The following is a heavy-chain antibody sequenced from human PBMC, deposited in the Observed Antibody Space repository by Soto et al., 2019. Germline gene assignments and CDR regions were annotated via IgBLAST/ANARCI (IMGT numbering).Heavy chain of an antibody. V-gene: IGHV4-61*01. CDR2: IYYSGST. Sequence: QVQLQESGPGLVNPSETLSLTCTVSGGSVSSGSYYWSWIRQPPGKGLEWIGYIYYSGSTNYNPSLKSRVTISVDTSKNQFSLKLSSVTAADTAVYYCARDGPYDYVWGSYRTLDYWGQGTLVTVSS. CDR3: ARDGPYDYVWGSYRTLDY. CDR1: GGSVSSGSYY. D-gene: IGHD3-16*02. J-gene: IGHJ4*02.